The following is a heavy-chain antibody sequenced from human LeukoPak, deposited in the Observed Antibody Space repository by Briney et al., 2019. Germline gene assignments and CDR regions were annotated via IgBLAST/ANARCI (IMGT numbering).Heavy chain of an antibody. Sequence: PGRSLRLSCAASGFTFSSYGMHWVRQAPGKGLEWVAVIWYDGSNKYYADSVKGRFTISRDNSKNTLYLQMNSLRAEDTAVYYCARAFCGGDCYSGYWGQGTLVTVSS. J-gene: IGHJ4*02. CDR1: GFTFSSYG. CDR2: IWYDGSNK. CDR3: ARAFCGGDCYSGY. D-gene: IGHD2-21*02. V-gene: IGHV3-33*01.